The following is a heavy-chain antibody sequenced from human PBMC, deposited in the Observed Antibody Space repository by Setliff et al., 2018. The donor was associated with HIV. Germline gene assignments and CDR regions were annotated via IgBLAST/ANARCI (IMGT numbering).Heavy chain of an antibody. D-gene: IGHD2-2*01. CDR1: GYTFTGYY. Sequence: ASVKVSCKASGYTFTGYYMHWVRQAPGQGLEWMGWINPNSGGTTYAQKVQGRVTMNRATSISTAYMEVSRLRSDDTAVCYCARDHCSSSGCYEYSYYGMDVWGQGTTVTVSS. CDR2: INPNSGGT. V-gene: IGHV1-2*02. CDR3: ARDHCSSSGCYEYSYYGMDV. J-gene: IGHJ6*02.